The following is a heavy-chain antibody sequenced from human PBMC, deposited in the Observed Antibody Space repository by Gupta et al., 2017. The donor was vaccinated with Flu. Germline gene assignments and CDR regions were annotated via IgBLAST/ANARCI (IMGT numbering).Heavy chain of an antibody. CDR3: ARGAGTFSYVHLSWFDL. V-gene: IGHV3-33*01. J-gene: IGHJ5*02. Sequence: VRQAPGKGLEWVAGIRYDGSQKFYGESVKGRFTISRDNSKNTLFLQMDSLRAADTAVYYCARGAGTFSYVHLSWFDLWGQGTVVTVSS. CDR2: IRYDGSQK. D-gene: IGHD6-19*01.